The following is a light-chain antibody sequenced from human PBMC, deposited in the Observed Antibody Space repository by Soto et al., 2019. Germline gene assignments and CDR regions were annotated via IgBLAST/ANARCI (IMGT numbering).Light chain of an antibody. CDR2: GST. CDR1: QSVSNNY. V-gene: IGKV3-20*01. J-gene: IGKJ2*01. Sequence: EVVLTQSPGTLSLSPGERATLSCRASQSVSNNYLAWYQQKRGQSPKHLIFGSTDRATGIPDRFSGSGSGTDFTLIVSKLAPEEFGVYYCQQYGSSPPYTFGQGKKLEIK. CDR3: QQYGSSPPYT.